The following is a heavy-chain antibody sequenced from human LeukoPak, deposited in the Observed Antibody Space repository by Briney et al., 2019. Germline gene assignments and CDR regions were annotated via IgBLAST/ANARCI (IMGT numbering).Heavy chain of an antibody. CDR1: GDSISSYY. Sequence: SETLSLTCTVSGDSISSYYWSWIRQPPGKGLEWIGYIYYSGSTNYNPSLKSRVTISGDTSKNQHSLKLSSVTAADTAVYYCARVDRRGGYDGAFDIWGQGTMVTVSS. CDR3: ARVDRRGGYDGAFDI. D-gene: IGHD5-12*01. J-gene: IGHJ3*02. CDR2: IYYSGST. V-gene: IGHV4-59*01.